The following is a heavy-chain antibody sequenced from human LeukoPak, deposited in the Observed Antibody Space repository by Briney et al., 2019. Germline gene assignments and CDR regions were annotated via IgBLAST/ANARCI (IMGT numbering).Heavy chain of an antibody. CDR2: INHSGST. CDR1: GGSFSGYY. CDR3: ARGPSSALHPNLYYFDY. Sequence: ASETLSLTCAVYGGSFSGYYWSWIRQPPGKGLEWIGEINHSGSTNYNPSLKSRVTISVDTSKNQFSLKLSSVTAADTAVYYCARGPSSALHPNLYYFDYWGQGTLVTVSS. V-gene: IGHV4-34*01. D-gene: IGHD3-10*01. J-gene: IGHJ4*02.